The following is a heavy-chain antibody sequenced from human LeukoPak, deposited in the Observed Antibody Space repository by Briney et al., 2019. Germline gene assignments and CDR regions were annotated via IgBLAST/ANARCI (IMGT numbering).Heavy chain of an antibody. Sequence: SSVKVSCKASGGTFSSYAISWVRQAPGQGLEWMGGIIPIFGTANYAQKFQGRVTITADESTSIAYMELSSLRSEDTAVYYCASPIVGATTNAFDIWGPGTMVTVSS. V-gene: IGHV1-69*01. CDR2: IIPIFGTA. CDR3: ASPIVGATTNAFDI. D-gene: IGHD1-26*01. J-gene: IGHJ3*02. CDR1: GGTFSSYA.